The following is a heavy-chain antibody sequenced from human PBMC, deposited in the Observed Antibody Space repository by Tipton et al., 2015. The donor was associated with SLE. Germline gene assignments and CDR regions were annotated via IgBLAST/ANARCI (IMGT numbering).Heavy chain of an antibody. D-gene: IGHD4-11*01. J-gene: IGHJ2*01. Sequence: SLRLSCAASGFVFSSHAMSWVRQAPGKGLEWVSVIHGGGTAYYADSVRGRFTISRDNSRNTVFLQMSSLRPEDTAVYYCAKDETISNYYLDHWGRGSLVTVSS. V-gene: IGHV3-23*03. CDR2: IHGGGTA. CDR1: GFVFSSHA. CDR3: AKDETISNYYLDH.